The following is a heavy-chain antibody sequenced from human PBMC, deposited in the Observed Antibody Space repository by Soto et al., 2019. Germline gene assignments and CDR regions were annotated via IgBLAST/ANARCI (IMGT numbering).Heavy chain of an antibody. CDR1: GFTFSSYG. D-gene: IGHD3-22*01. Sequence: GGSLRLSCAASGFTFSSYGMHWVRQAPGKGLEWVAVIWYDGSNKYYADSVKGRFTISRDNSKNTLYLQMNSLRAEDTAVYYCAREPPGITMIVVAPDYWGQGTLVTVSS. CDR2: IWYDGSNK. CDR3: AREPPGITMIVVAPDY. V-gene: IGHV3-33*01. J-gene: IGHJ4*02.